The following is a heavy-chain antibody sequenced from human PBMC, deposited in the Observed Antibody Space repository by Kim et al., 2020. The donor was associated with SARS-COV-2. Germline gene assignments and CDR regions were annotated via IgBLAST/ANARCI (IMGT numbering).Heavy chain of an antibody. J-gene: IGHJ6*02. Sequence: YHPSLKSRVTISVDTSKNQFSLKLSSVTAADTAVYYCARGSGRAYYGMDVWGQGTTVTVSS. CDR3: ARGSGRAYYGMDV. V-gene: IGHV4-34*01.